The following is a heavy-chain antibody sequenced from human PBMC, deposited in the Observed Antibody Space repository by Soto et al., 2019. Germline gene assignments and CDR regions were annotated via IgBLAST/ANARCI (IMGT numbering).Heavy chain of an antibody. CDR2: ISTYNGNT. CDR1: GYTFTSYG. Sequence: QVQLVQSGAEVKKPGASVKVSCKASGYTFTSYGISWVRQAPGQGLEWMGWISTYNGNTNYAQKFQGRVTMTTDTSTSTAYMELRSLRSDDTAVYYGARDGTDRGYRSIWYTLDYWGQGTLVTVSS. D-gene: IGHD6-13*01. CDR3: ARDGTDRGYRSIWYTLDY. V-gene: IGHV1-18*01. J-gene: IGHJ4*02.